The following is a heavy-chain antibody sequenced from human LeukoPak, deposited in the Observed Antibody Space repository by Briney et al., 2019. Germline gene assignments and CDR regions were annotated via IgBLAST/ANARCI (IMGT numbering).Heavy chain of an antibody. CDR2: IKRDGSEK. D-gene: IGHD6-19*01. CDR1: GFKLSSFW. Sequence: GGSLRLSCAASGFKLSSFWMSWVRQAPGKGLEWVANIKRDGSEKNYVDSVKGRFTISRDNAKDSLYLEVNGLRAEDTAVYYCARARSSGWFYYMDVWGKGTTVTVSS. V-gene: IGHV3-7*01. J-gene: IGHJ6*03. CDR3: ARARSSGWFYYMDV.